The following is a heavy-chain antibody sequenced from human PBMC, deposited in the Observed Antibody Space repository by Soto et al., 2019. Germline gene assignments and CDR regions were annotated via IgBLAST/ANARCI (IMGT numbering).Heavy chain of an antibody. Sequence: ASVKVSCKASEYTFSSYTLHWVRQAPGQRLEWMGWINAGNGDSKYSQKFQGRVSISRDTSASTASMELSSLTSEDTAVYYCARELQGLYYFDYWGQGTLVTVSS. V-gene: IGHV1-3*01. CDR2: INAGNGDS. D-gene: IGHD4-4*01. CDR1: EYTFSSYT. CDR3: ARELQGLYYFDY. J-gene: IGHJ4*02.